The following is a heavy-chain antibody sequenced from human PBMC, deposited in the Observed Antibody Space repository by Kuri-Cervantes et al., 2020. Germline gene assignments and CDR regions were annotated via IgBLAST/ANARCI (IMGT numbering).Heavy chain of an antibody. D-gene: IGHD6-13*01. J-gene: IGHJ6*03. CDR2: INPNSGGT. Sequence: ASVKVSCKASGYTFTSYGISWVRQAPGQGLEWMGWINPNSGGTNYAQKFQGWVTMTRDTSISTAYMELRSLRSDDTAVYYCARCQGDSSSWYMMYYYYYYMDVWGKGTTVTVSS. V-gene: IGHV1-2*04. CDR1: GYTFTSYG. CDR3: ARCQGDSSSWYMMYYYYYYMDV.